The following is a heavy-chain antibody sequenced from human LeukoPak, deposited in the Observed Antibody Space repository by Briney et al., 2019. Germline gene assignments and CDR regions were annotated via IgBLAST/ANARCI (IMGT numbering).Heavy chain of an antibody. D-gene: IGHD3-22*01. CDR1: GYTFTGYY. CDR2: INPNSGGT. CDR3: ARGSYYYDSSGSYSFDY. V-gene: IGHV1-2*02. Sequence: ASVKVSCKASGYTFTGYYMHWVRQAPGQGLEWMGWINPNSGGTNYAQKFQGRVTMTRDTSISTAYMELSRLRSDDTAVYYCARGSYYYDSSGSYSFDYWGQGTLVTASS. J-gene: IGHJ4*02.